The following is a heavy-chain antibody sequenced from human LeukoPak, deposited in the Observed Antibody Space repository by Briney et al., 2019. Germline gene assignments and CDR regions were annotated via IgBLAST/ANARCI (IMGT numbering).Heavy chain of an antibody. CDR3: ARALRGEGDFDY. V-gene: IGHV4-59*08. CDR2: ISYSGST. D-gene: IGHD3-10*01. CDR1: GGSINSYY. Sequence: PSETLSLTCTVSGGSINSYYWSWIRQPPGKGLEWIGYISYSGSTNYNPSLKSRVTISVDTSKNQFSLKLSSVTAADTAVYYCARALRGEGDFDYWGQGTLVTVSS. J-gene: IGHJ4*02.